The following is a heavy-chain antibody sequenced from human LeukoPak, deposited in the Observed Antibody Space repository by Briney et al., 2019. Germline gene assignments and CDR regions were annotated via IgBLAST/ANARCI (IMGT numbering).Heavy chain of an antibody. D-gene: IGHD6-6*01. V-gene: IGHV4-59*01. CDR1: GGSISSYY. J-gene: IGHJ4*02. CDR2: IYYSGST. Sequence: SETLSLTCTVSGGSISSYYWSWIRQPPGKGLEWIGYIYYSGSTNYNPSLKSRVTISVDTSKNQFSLKLSSVTAADTAVYYCATELQLGELGGYFDYWGQGTLVTVSS. CDR3: ATELQLGELGGYFDY.